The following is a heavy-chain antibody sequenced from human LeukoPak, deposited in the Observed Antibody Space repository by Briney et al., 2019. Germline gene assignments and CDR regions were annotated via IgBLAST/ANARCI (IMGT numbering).Heavy chain of an antibody. V-gene: IGHV4-39*01. CDR3: ARQRASGTWAFDY. D-gene: IGHD3-3*01. J-gene: IGHJ4*02. CDR1: RGSISSRSDY. Sequence: PSETLSLTCTVSRGSISSRSDYWWAWIRQPPGKGLEWIGSVYYNWNTNYNWSLKSRLTISVDTSKDQFSLNLASVTAADTAVYHCARQRASGTWAFDYWGQGTLLTVSS. CDR2: VYYNWNT.